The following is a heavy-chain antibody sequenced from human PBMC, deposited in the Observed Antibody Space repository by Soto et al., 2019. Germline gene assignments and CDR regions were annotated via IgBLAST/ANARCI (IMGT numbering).Heavy chain of an antibody. CDR1: GFTFSKYA. Sequence: GGSLRLSCAASGFTFSKYAMTWARQAPGKGLEWVSAISYNGGGTYYVDSVKGRFTVSRDNSKNTLYLQMHSLRAEDTAVYYCAKDRVPNDAFDIWGQGTMVTVSS. D-gene: IGHD1-1*01. V-gene: IGHV3-23*01. CDR3: AKDRVPNDAFDI. J-gene: IGHJ3*02. CDR2: ISYNGGGT.